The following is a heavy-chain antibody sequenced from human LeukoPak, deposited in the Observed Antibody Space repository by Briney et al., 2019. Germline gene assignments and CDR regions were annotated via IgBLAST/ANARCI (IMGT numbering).Heavy chain of an antibody. J-gene: IGHJ5*02. Sequence: SETLSLTCTVSGGSISSYYWGWIRQPPGKGLEWIGSIYYSGSTYYNPSLKSRVTISVDTSKNQFSLKLSSVTAADTAVYYCARQRGYDFWSGYRHFMVPWGQGTLVTVSS. D-gene: IGHD3-3*01. CDR3: ARQRGYDFWSGYRHFMVP. CDR1: GGSISSYY. CDR2: IYYSGST. V-gene: IGHV4-39*01.